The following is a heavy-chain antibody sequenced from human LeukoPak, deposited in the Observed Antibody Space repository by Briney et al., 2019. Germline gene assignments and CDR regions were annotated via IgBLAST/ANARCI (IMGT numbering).Heavy chain of an antibody. CDR3: AKGPKYCSSTSCYKFDY. V-gene: IGHV3-30*02. CDR2: IRYDGSNK. D-gene: IGHD2-2*02. J-gene: IGHJ4*02. Sequence: TGGSLRLSCAASGFTFRSYGMHWVRQAPGKGLEWVAFIRYDGSNKYYADSVKGRFTISRDNSKNTLYLQMNSLRAEDTAVYYCAKGPKYCSSTSCYKFDYWGQGNLVTVSS. CDR1: GFTFRSYG.